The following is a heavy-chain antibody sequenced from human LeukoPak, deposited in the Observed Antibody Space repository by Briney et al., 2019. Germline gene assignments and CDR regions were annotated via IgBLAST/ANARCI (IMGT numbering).Heavy chain of an antibody. CDR3: ARVEVPRDINDWYFDL. V-gene: IGHV4-38-2*02. D-gene: IGHD2-15*01. CDR2: LYHSGTT. Sequence: SETLSLTCTVSGYSIAHGFFWAWTRQPPGGGLEWIGSLYHSGTTYYNTSLKSRISTSVDTSKNQFSLKLRLVTAADTVVYYCARVEVPRDINDWYFDLWGRGTLVTVSS. CDR1: GYSIAHGFF. J-gene: IGHJ2*01.